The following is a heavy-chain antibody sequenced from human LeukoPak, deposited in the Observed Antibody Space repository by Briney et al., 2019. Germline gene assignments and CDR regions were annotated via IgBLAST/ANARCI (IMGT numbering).Heavy chain of an antibody. V-gene: IGHV1-2*02. D-gene: IGHD5-18*01. CDR2: INPNSGVT. J-gene: IGHJ4*02. Sequence: ASVKVSCKASGYTFTGYYMHWVRQAPGQGLEWMGWINPNSGVTNYAQKFQGRVTMTRDTSISTVYMELSRLRFDDTAVYYCARGDVDTAMVTPDYWGQGTLVTVSS. CDR1: GYTFTGYY. CDR3: ARGDVDTAMVTPDY.